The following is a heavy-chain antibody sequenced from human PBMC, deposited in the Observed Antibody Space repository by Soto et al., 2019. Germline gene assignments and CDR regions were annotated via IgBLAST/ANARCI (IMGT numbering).Heavy chain of an antibody. Sequence: GGSLRLSCAASGFTFSSYAMHWVRQAPGKGLEWVAVISYDGSNKYYADSVKGRFTISRDNSKNTLYLQMNSLRAEGTAVYYCARGRDGYNWVFDYWGQGTLVTVSS. D-gene: IGHD1-1*01. V-gene: IGHV3-30-3*01. CDR2: ISYDGSNK. CDR1: GFTFSSYA. CDR3: ARGRDGYNWVFDY. J-gene: IGHJ4*02.